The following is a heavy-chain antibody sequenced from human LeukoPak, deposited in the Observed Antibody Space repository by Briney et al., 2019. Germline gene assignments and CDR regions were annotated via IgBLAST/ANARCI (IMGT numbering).Heavy chain of an antibody. J-gene: IGHJ4*02. CDR2: IGPTGADR. Sequence: GGSLRLSCTASGLTLSTSGFNWVRQAPGEGLEWVSSIGPTGADRYHADSIKGRFTISRDNANNFLYLQMNSLRAEDTAVYYCATETNGRHYDYWGQGTLLTVSS. CDR1: GLTLSTSG. CDR3: ATETNGRHYDY. V-gene: IGHV3-21*06. D-gene: IGHD1-14*01.